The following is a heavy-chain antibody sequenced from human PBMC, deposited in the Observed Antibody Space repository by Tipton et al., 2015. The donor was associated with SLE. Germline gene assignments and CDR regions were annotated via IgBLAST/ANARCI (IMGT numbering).Heavy chain of an antibody. CDR1: GFTFSSYAM. CDR2: IYHSGST. D-gene: IGHD6-13*01. Sequence: PLRLSCAPSGFTFSSYAMSWVRQAPGKGLEWIGEIYHSGSTNYNPSLKSRVTISVDKSKNQFSLKLSSVTAADTAAYYCARVDGHSSSGRRRFDYWGQGTLVTVSS. CDR3: ARVDGHSSSGRRRFDY. J-gene: IGHJ4*02. V-gene: IGHV4-4*02.